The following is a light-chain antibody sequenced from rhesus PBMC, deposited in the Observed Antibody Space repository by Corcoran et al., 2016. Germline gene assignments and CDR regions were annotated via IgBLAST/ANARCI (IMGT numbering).Light chain of an antibody. CDR3: GQGTNVPPFT. J-gene: IGKJ3*01. V-gene: IGKV2-65*01. CDR2: QVS. Sequence: DVVMTQSPLSLPITPGQPASISCRSSQSLVHSSGNTYLNWYQQTPGQAPRRLIYQVSNRDSGVPDRFRGSGAGTDFTLKISRVEAEDVGVYYCGQGTNVPPFTFGPGTKLDIK. CDR1: QSLVHSSGNTY.